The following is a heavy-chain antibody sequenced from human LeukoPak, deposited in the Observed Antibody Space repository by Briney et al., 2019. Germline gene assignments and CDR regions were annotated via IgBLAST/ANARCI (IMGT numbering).Heavy chain of an antibody. CDR3: ARVGFDWLWIDY. V-gene: IGHV3-7*03. CDR2: IKQDGSEK. J-gene: IGHJ4*02. Sequence: GGSLRHPCAASGFTFSSYWMSWVRQAPGKGLEWVANIKQDGSEKYYVDSVKGRFTISRDNAKNSLYLQMNSLRAEDTAVYYCARVGFDWLWIDYWGQGTLVTVSS. D-gene: IGHD3-9*01. CDR1: GFTFSSYW.